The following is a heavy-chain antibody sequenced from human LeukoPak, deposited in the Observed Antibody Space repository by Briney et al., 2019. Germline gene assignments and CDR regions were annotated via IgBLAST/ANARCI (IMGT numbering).Heavy chain of an antibody. Sequence: GGSLRLSCAASGFTFNSNYMSWVRQAPGKGLEWVSIIYSGGSTYYADPVQGRFTISRDNSKNTLYIQMNSLRGADTAVYYCARDHGSSGYDYYYYGMDVWGQGTTVTASS. D-gene: IGHD3-22*01. CDR2: IYSGGST. V-gene: IGHV3-66*01. J-gene: IGHJ6*02. CDR1: GFTFNSNY. CDR3: ARDHGSSGYDYYYYGMDV.